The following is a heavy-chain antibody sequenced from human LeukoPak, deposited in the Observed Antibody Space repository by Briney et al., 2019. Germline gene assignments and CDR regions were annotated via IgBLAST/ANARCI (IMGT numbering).Heavy chain of an antibody. D-gene: IGHD3-22*01. Sequence: SETLSLTCTVPGGSISSYYWRWIRQPPGKGLERIGYIYDSGSTNYNPSLKSRVTISVDTSKDQFSLKLSSVTAADTAVYYCARRHYDSSGSNWYFDLWGRGTLVTVSS. CDR2: IYDSGST. CDR3: ARRHYDSSGSNWYFDL. V-gene: IGHV4-59*01. CDR1: GGSISSYY. J-gene: IGHJ2*01.